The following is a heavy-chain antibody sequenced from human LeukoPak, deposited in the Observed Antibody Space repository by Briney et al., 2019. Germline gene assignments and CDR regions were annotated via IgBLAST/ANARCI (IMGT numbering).Heavy chain of an antibody. V-gene: IGHV3-30*04. D-gene: IGHD6-19*01. CDR3: ARDGTPLGSGYNYYRGTDV. J-gene: IGHJ6*02. Sequence: GGPLRLSCAVSGFTFNNYAFHWVRQAPGKGLEWMAIISYDASNEYYADSVKGRFTISRDNSKNILYLQMNSLRAEDTGVYYCARDGTPLGSGYNYYRGTDVWGQGTTVTVSS. CDR2: ISYDASNE. CDR1: GFTFNNYA.